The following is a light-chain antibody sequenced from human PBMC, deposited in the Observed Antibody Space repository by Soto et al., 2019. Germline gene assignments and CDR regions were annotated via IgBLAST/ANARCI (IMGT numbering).Light chain of an antibody. V-gene: IGKV3-20*01. J-gene: IGKJ1*01. Sequence: EIVLTQSPGTLSLSPGERATLSCRASQSVNSYYLAWYQQKPGQAPRLLIYSASSRATGIPDRFSGSGSGTDFTLTISRLEPEDCVVYYCQYDGSSPWTFGQGTKVEIK. CDR2: SAS. CDR1: QSVNSYY. CDR3: QYDGSSPWT.